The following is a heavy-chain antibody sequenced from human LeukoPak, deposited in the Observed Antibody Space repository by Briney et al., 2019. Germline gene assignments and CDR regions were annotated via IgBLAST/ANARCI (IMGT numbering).Heavy chain of an antibody. CDR2: VYHNGHT. CDR1: GDSINNDNYY. D-gene: IGHD1-26*01. CDR3: ASVLQSGTYPSGSDYYFDS. Sequence: SETLSLTCYVSGDSINNDNYYWGWVRQSPGAGLEWLGSVYHNGHTIYTPSLKSRLTLSVDTSTNHFSLNLTSATAADTAVYFCASVLQSGTYPSGSDYYFDSWGRGTLVTVTS. J-gene: IGHJ4*01. V-gene: IGHV4-39*02.